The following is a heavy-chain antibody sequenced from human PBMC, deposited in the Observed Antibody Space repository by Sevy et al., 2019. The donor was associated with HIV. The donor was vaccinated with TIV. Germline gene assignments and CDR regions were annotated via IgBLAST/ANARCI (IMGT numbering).Heavy chain of an antibody. D-gene: IGHD2-15*01. V-gene: IGHV1-2*06. J-gene: IGHJ6*02. CDR1: GYTFTGYY. CDR3: ARSYCSGGSCYYRHYGMYV. CDR2: INPNSGGT. Sequence: ASVKVSCKASGYTFTGYYMHWVRQAPGQGLEWMGRINPNSGGTNYAQKFQGRVTMTRDTSISTAYMELSRLRSDDTAVYYCARSYCSGGSCYYRHYGMYVWGQGTTVTVSS.